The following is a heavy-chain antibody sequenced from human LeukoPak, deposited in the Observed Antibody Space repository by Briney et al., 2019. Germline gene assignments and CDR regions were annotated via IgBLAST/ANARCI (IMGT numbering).Heavy chain of an antibody. J-gene: IGHJ4*02. CDR1: GYTYTSYG. D-gene: IGHD3-22*01. V-gene: IGHV1-18*01. Sequence: ASVKVSCKASGYTYTSYGISWVRQAPGQGLEWMGWISAYSGNTNYAQKLQGRVTMTTDTSTSTAYMELRSLRSDDTAVYYCARASPIYYDSSGYYSESRFDYWGQGTLVTVSS. CDR3: ARASPIYYDSSGYYSESRFDY. CDR2: ISAYSGNT.